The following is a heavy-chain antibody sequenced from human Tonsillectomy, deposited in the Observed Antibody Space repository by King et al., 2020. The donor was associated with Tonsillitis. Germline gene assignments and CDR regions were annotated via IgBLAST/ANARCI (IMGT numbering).Heavy chain of an antibody. Sequence: VQLQESGPGLVKPSETLSLTGTVSVGSLSNYYWSWIRPPPGRGLVWIWYIHSSGKSNYNPSPQSRVPMSVNTSKGKVSLRLGSVTAADTAVYFCATIRQGGASFEIWGQGKMVTVSS. CDR3: ATIRQGGASFEI. CDR1: VGSLSNYY. D-gene: IGHD3-16*01. CDR2: IHSSGKS. V-gene: IGHV4-59*01. J-gene: IGHJ3*02.